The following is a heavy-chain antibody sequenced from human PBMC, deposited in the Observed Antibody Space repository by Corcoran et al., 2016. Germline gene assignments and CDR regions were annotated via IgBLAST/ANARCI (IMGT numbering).Heavy chain of an antibody. D-gene: IGHD5-18*01. Sequence: QVQLVESGGGVVQPGRSLRLSCAASGFTFSSYGMHWVRQAPGKGLEWVAVISYDGSNKYYADSVKGRCTISRANSKNTLYLQMNSMRAEYTAVYYCAKDQGRIQLWLGSFDYWGQGTLVTVSS. CDR3: AKDQGRIQLWLGSFDY. J-gene: IGHJ4*02. V-gene: IGHV3-30*18. CDR2: ISYDGSNK. CDR1: GFTFSSYG.